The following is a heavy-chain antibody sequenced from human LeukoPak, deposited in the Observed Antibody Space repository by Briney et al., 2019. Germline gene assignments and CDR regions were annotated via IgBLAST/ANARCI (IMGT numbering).Heavy chain of an antibody. V-gene: IGHV4-30-2*01. CDR3: ARVAQTTNYDILTGYYIGGDYFDY. CDR2: IYHSGST. Sequence: SETLSLTCTVSGGSISSGGYYWSWIRQPPGKGLEWIGYIYHSGSTYYNPSLKSRVTISVDRSKNQFSLKLSSVTAADTAVYYCARVAQTTNYDILTGYYIGGDYFDYWGQGTLVTVSS. J-gene: IGHJ4*02. D-gene: IGHD3-9*01. CDR1: GGSISSGGYY.